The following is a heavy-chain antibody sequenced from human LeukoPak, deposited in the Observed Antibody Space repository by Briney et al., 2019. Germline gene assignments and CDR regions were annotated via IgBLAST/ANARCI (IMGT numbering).Heavy chain of an antibody. J-gene: IGHJ4*02. D-gene: IGHD4-11*01. V-gene: IGHV3-7*01. CDR2: IKTDGSEK. CDR1: GFTFSNYW. CDR3: ARDVTTALDY. Sequence: GGSLRLSCEGSGFTFSNYWMGWVRQAPGKGLQWVANIKTDGSEKYYVDSVKGRFTISRDNAKNSLYLQMNSLRAEDTAVYYCARDVTTALDYWGQGTLVTVSS.